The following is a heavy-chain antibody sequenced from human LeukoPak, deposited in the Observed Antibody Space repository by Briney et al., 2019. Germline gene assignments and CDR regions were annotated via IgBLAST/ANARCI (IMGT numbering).Heavy chain of an antibody. D-gene: IGHD3-10*01. Sequence: GGSLRLSCAASGFTFSSYAMSWVRQAPGKGLEWVSAISGSGGSTYYADSVKGRFTISRDNSKNTLYLRMNSLRAEDTAVYYCAKSYYGSGSMLVVDYWGQGTLVTVSS. CDR1: GFTFSSYA. V-gene: IGHV3-23*01. J-gene: IGHJ4*02. CDR3: AKSYYGSGSMLVVDY. CDR2: ISGSGGST.